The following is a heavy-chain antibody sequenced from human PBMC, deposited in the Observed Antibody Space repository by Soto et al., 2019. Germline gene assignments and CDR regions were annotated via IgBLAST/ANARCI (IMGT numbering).Heavy chain of an antibody. V-gene: IGHV4-39*01. CDR2: IYYSGST. J-gene: IGHJ4*02. Sequence: SETLSLTCTVSGGSISSSSYYWGWIRQPPGKGLEWIGSIYYSGSTYYNPSLKSRVTISVDTSKNQFSLKLSSVTAADTAVYYCARQADDYSTYFDYWGQGTLVTVSS. D-gene: IGHD4-17*01. CDR1: GGSISSSSYY. CDR3: ARQADDYSTYFDY.